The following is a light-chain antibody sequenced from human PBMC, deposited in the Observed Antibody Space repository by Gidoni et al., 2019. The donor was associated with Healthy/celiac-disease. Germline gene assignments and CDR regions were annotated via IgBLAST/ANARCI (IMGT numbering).Light chain of an antibody. CDR1: QRVRRY. Sequence: ELVLTQSPATLSLSQWERATLSGRASQRVRRYLAWYQQKPGQAPRLLIDDASNRATGIPARFSGSGSGTDFTLTISSLEPEDFAVYYFQQRINWAFGQGTKVEIK. J-gene: IGKJ1*01. CDR2: DAS. V-gene: IGKV3-11*01. CDR3: QQRINWA.